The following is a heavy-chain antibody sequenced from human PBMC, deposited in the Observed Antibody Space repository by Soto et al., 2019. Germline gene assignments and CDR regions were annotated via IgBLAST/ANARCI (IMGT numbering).Heavy chain of an antibody. Sequence: GGSLRLSCAASGFTVSSNYMSWVRQAPGKGLEWVSVIYGGGSTYYADSVKGRFTISRDNSKNTLYLQMNSLRAEDTAVYYCARDRTSSSWYYFDYWGQGTLVTVSS. CDR3: ARDRTSSSWYYFDY. J-gene: IGHJ4*02. V-gene: IGHV3-53*01. CDR1: GFTVSSNY. CDR2: IYGGGST. D-gene: IGHD2-2*01.